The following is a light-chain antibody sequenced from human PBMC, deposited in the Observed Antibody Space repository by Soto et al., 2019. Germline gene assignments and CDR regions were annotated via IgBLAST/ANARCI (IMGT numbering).Light chain of an antibody. CDR3: QQYNNWPLT. Sequence: EIVLTQSPDTLSLSPGERATLSCRASRSISRTLAWYQQKSGQPPRLLIYDASTRATGFPARFSGSGSGTEFTLTISSLQSEDFAVYYCQQYNNWPLTFGRGTKVDIK. V-gene: IGKV3D-15*01. J-gene: IGKJ4*01. CDR1: RSISRT. CDR2: DAS.